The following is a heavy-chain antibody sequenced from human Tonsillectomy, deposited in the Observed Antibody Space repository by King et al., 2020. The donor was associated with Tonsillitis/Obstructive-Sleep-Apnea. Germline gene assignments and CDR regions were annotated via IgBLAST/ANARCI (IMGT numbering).Heavy chain of an antibody. J-gene: IGHJ4*02. V-gene: IGHV4-39*01. CDR3: ARHGIYYDSSGYLDY. CDR1: GGSISSSSYY. CDR2: IYYSGST. Sequence: LQLQESGPGLVKPSETLSLTCTVSGGSISSSSYYWGWIRQPPGKGLEWIGSIYYSGSTYYNPSLKSRVTISVDTSKNQFSLKLSSVTAADTAVYSCARHGIYYDSSGYLDYWGQGTLVTVSS. D-gene: IGHD3-22*01.